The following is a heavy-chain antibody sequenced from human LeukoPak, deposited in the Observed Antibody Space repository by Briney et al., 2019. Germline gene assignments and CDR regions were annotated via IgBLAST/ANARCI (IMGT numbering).Heavy chain of an antibody. CDR3: ARDKYGVSDY. D-gene: IGHD6-13*01. CDR1: GGSISSGSYY. V-gene: IGHV4-61*02. CDR2: IYTSGST. J-gene: IGHJ4*02. Sequence: SQTLSLTCTVSGGSISSGSYYWSWIRQPAGKGLEWIGRIYTSGSTNYNPSLKSRVTISVDTSKNQFSLKLSSVTAADTAVYYCARDKYGVSDYWGQGTLVTVSS.